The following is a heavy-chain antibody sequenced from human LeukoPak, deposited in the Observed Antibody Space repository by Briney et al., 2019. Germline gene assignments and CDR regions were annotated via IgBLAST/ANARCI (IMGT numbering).Heavy chain of an antibody. Sequence: ASVKVSCKASGGTFSSYAISWVRQAPGQGLEWMGWISAYNGNTNYAQKLQGRVTMTTDTSTSTAYMELRSLRSDDTAVYYCAIGCCSSTSCYFDYWGQGTLVTVSS. CDR2: ISAYNGNT. V-gene: IGHV1-18*01. J-gene: IGHJ4*02. CDR3: AIGCCSSTSCYFDY. D-gene: IGHD2-2*01. CDR1: GGTFSSYA.